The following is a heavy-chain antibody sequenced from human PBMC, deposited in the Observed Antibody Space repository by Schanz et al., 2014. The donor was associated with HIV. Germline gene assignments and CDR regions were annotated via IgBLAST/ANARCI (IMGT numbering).Heavy chain of an antibody. CDR3: AKEQYGAVFDY. CDR2: IGSGGGRT. CDR1: GFLFSSYG. D-gene: IGHD4-17*01. J-gene: IGHJ4*02. Sequence: EVQLLESGGGLVQPGGSLRLSCAASGFLFSSYGMSWVRQAPGKGLEWVSLIGSGGGRTYYADSVKGRVTISRDNSKNTLYLQMNSLRADDTALYYCAKEQYGAVFDYWGQGTLVTVSS. V-gene: IGHV3-23*01.